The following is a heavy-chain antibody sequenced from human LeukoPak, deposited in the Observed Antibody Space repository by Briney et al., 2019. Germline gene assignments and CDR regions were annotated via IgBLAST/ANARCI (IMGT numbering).Heavy chain of an antibody. CDR2: ISGSGGST. J-gene: IGHJ4*02. Sequence: GGSLRLSCAASGFTFSSYAMSWVRQAPGKGLEWVSAISGSGGSTYYADSVKGRFTISRDNSKNTLYLQMNSLRAEDTAVYYYVGGIAARFSMGFDYWGQGTLVTVSS. CDR1: GFTFSSYA. CDR3: VGGIAARFSMGFDY. V-gene: IGHV3-23*01. D-gene: IGHD6-6*01.